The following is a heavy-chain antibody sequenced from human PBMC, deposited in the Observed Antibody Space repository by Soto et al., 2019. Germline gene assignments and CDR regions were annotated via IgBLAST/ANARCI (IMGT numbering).Heavy chain of an antibody. V-gene: IGHV4-61*05. J-gene: IGHJ4*02. CDR1: GGSISSSSYY. D-gene: IGHD3-3*01. CDR3: ARSNDLPDY. CDR2: IYYSGST. Sequence: PSETLSLTCTVSGGSISSSSYYWGWIRQPPGKGLEWIGYIYYSGSTNYNPSLKSRVTISVDTSKNQFSLKLSSVTAADTAVYYCARSNDLPDYWGQGTLVTVSS.